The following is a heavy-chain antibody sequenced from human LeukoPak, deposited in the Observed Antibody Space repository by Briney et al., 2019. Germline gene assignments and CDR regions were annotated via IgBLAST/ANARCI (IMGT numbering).Heavy chain of an antibody. D-gene: IGHD1-26*01. CDR1: GGTFSSYA. CDR2: IIPIFGTA. Sequence: ASVKVSCKASGGTFSSYAISWVRQAPGQGLEWMGGIIPIFGTANYAQKFQGRVTITADESTSTAYMELSSLRSEDTAVYYCARVIVGVGWVDSSFSYGTVVWGQGTTVTVSS. J-gene: IGHJ6*02. CDR3: ARVIVGVGWVDSSFSYGTVV. V-gene: IGHV1-69*13.